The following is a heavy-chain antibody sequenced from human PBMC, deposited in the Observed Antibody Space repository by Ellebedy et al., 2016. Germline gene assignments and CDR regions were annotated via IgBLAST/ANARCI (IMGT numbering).Heavy chain of an antibody. V-gene: IGHV1-8*01. D-gene: IGHD1-26*01. CDR2: MNPNSGNT. Sequence: ASVKVSCKASGYTFTSYDINWVRQATGQGLEWMGWMNPNSGNTEYSQKFQGRVTITRDTSTSTAYMELRSLRSDDTAVYYCAREDSRSYPSWKYFQYWGQGTLVTVSS. CDR3: AREDSRSYPSWKYFQY. J-gene: IGHJ1*01. CDR1: GYTFTSYD.